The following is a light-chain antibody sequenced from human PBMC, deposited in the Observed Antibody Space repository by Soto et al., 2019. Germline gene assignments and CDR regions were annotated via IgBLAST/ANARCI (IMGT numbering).Light chain of an antibody. CDR2: DAS. V-gene: IGKV1-5*01. Sequence: DIQMTQSPSTLSASVGDRVTITCRASESISSWLAWYQQKPGKASKLLIYDASNLESGVPSRFSGSGSWTEVTLTFSSLQPDDFATYYCQQYNSYWTFGQGTKVEFK. J-gene: IGKJ1*01. CDR1: ESISSW. CDR3: QQYNSYWT.